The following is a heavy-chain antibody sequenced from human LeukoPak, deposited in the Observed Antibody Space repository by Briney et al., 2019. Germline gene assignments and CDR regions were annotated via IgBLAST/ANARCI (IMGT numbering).Heavy chain of an antibody. CDR2: IRSKANSYAT. V-gene: IGHV3-73*01. D-gene: IGHD3-10*01. Sequence: GGSLRLSCAASGFTFSGSAMHWVRQASGKGLEWVGRIRSKANSYATAYAASVKGRFTISRDDSKNTAYLQMNSLKTEDTAVYYCTRQDTYYYGSGSPWGQGTLVTVSS. CDR3: TRQDTYYYGSGSP. CDR1: GFTFSGSA. J-gene: IGHJ5*02.